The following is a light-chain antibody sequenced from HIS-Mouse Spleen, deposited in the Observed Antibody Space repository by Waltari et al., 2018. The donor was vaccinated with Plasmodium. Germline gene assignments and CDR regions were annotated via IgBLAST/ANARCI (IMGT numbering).Light chain of an antibody. Sequence: IVMTQSPAPLSVSPGERATLSCRASQSVSSNLAWYQQKPGQAPTLLIYGASTRATGIPARFSGSGSGTEFTLTISSLQSEDFAVYYCQQYNNWSFTFGPGTKVDIK. J-gene: IGKJ3*01. CDR3: QQYNNWSFT. CDR2: GAS. V-gene: IGKV3-15*01. CDR1: QSVSSN.